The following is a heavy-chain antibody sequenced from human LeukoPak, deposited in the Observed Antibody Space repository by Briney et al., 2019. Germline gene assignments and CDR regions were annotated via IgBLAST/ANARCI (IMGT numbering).Heavy chain of an antibody. CDR2: IKQDGSEG. D-gene: IGHD2-2*01. V-gene: IGHV3-7*01. J-gene: IGHJ6*03. CDR3: ATRSCSISACRASSYHCMDF. CDR1: EFTFSDYW. Sequence: GGSLRLSCAASEFTFSDYWMTWVRQAPGKGLEWVANIKQDGSEGYYVDSVKGRFTVSRDNAKSSLYLQLNSLRAEDTAVYYCATRSCSISACRASSYHCMDFWGKGTTVTVSS.